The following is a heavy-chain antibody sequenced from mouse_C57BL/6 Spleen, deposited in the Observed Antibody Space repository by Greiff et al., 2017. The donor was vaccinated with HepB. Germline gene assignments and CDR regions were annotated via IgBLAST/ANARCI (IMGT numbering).Heavy chain of an antibody. J-gene: IGHJ2*01. Sequence: EVQLQESGPGLVKPSQSLSLTCSVTGYSITSGYYWNWIRQFPGNKLEWMGYISYDGSNNYNPSLKNRISITRDTSKNQFFLKLNSVTTEDTATYCCARGLRDYWGQGTTLTVSS. CDR3: ARGLRDY. CDR2: ISYDGSN. CDR1: GYSITSGYY. D-gene: IGHD1-1*01. V-gene: IGHV3-6*01.